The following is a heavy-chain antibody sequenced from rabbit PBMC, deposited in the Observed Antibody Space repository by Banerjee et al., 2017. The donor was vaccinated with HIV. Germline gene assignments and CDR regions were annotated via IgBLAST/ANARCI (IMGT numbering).Heavy chain of an antibody. CDR1: GFSFNSGYW. V-gene: IGHV1S45*01. Sequence: QEQLEESGGDLVKPEGSLTLTCTASGFSFNSGYWICWVRQAPGKGLEWIVCIYAGSRANTYYASWAKGRFTISKAASTTVTLQMTSLTAADTATYFCVRDLARVIGWNFGLWGPGTLVTVS. D-gene: IGHD1-1*01. CDR3: VRDLARVIGWNFGL. CDR2: IYAGSRANT. J-gene: IGHJ6*01.